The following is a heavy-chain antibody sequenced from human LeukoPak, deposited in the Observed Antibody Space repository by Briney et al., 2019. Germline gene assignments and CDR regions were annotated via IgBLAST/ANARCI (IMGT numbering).Heavy chain of an antibody. CDR1: GFIFSDYS. CDR2: ISYDGSNK. Sequence: GGSLRLSCAASGFIFSDYSMNWVRQAPGKGLEWVAVISYDGSNKYYADSVKGRFAISRDNSKNTLYLQMNSLRAEDTAVYYCEYGSGSGENYWGQGTLVTVSS. V-gene: IGHV3-30*03. D-gene: IGHD3-10*01. J-gene: IGHJ4*02. CDR3: EYGSGSGENY.